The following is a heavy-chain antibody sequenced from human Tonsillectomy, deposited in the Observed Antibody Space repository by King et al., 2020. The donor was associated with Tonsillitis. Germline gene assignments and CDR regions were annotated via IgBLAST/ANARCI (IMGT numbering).Heavy chain of an antibody. CDR1: CVFIGCSIYY. J-gene: IGHJ4*02. CDR3: ARSSGYYRDFDY. CDR2: IYYSWCT. V-gene: IGHV4-39*01. D-gene: IGHD3-22*01. Sequence: LQLQESGPGLVKPSETLSLTCTVSCVFIGCSIYYGGWIRRPPGEVLEWIGSIYYSWCTYYNPSLNSRDTISVDTSKNLFSLKLTSVTAADTAVYYCARSSGYYRDFDYWGQGTLVTVSS.